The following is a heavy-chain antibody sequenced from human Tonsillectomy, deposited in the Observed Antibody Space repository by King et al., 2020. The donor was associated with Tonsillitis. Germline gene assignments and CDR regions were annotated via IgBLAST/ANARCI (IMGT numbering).Heavy chain of an antibody. CDR1: GFTFSSAW. CDR2: IKSKAHGGTA. CDR3: TTLDHSGRCDF. D-gene: IGHD1-14*01. V-gene: IGHV3-15*01. J-gene: IGHJ4*02. Sequence: VQLVESGGGLGKPGGSLRLSCAASGFTFSSAWMNWVRQAPGKGLEWVGRIKSKAHGGTADYAAPVEGRFTISRDDSKKTLSLQMNSLKTEDTAVYDCTTLDHSGRCDFWGRGTLVTGSS.